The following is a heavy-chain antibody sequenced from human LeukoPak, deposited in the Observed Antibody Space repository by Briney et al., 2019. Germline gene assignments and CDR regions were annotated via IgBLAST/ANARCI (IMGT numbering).Heavy chain of an antibody. Sequence: PSETLSLTCTVSGGSISSSNYWWGWIRQPPGKGLEWIGSTYYSGITYYNPSLESRVTISVDTSKNQFSLKLSSVTAADTAVYYCARPLLTGYRCDTFDIWGQGTMVTVSS. CDR1: GGSISSSNYW. CDR2: TYYSGIT. V-gene: IGHV4-39*01. CDR3: ARPLLTGYRCDTFDI. J-gene: IGHJ3*02. D-gene: IGHD3-9*01.